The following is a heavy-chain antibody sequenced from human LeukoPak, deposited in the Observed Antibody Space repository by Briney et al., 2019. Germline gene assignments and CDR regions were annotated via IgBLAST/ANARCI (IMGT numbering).Heavy chain of an antibody. J-gene: IGHJ6*02. CDR3: ARGTGRYYYGMDV. CDR2: IIPILGIA. V-gene: IGHV1-69*04. Sequence: ASVKVSCKASGGTFSSYAISWVRQAPGQGLEWMGRIIPILGIANYARKFQGRVTITADKSTSTAYMELSSLRSEDTAVYYCARGTGRYYYGMDVWGQGTTVTVSS. CDR1: GGTFSSYA. D-gene: IGHD2-8*02.